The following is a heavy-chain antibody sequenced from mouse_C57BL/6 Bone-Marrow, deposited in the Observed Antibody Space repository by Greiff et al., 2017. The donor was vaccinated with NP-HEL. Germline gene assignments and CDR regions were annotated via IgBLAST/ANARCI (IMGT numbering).Heavy chain of an antibody. V-gene: IGHV1-59*01. J-gene: IGHJ1*03. CDR3: ARLGIVWYFGG. CDR1: GYTFTSYW. CDR2: IYPSDSYT. Sequence: QVQLQQPGAELVRPGTSVKLSCKASGYTFTSYWMHWVKQRPGQGLEWIGVIYPSDSYTNYNQKFKGKATLTVDTSSSTAYMQLSSLTSEDSAVYYCARLGIVWYFGGRGTAATVTVDS.